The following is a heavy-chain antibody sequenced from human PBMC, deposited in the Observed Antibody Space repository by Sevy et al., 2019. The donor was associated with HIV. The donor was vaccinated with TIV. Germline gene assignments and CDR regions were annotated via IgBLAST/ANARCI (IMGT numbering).Heavy chain of an antibody. V-gene: IGHV3-23*01. J-gene: IGHJ4*02. Sequence: GESLKIPCATSGVTISNYAMNWVRQAPGKGLEWVSGISGSGGSTYYVDSVKGRFTISRDNSKNTLYLQMNSLRAEDTAVYYCAKDSYFDNTLFDYWGQGTLVTVSS. CDR3: AKDSYFDNTLFDY. CDR2: ISGSGGST. CDR1: GVTISNYA. D-gene: IGHD3-22*01.